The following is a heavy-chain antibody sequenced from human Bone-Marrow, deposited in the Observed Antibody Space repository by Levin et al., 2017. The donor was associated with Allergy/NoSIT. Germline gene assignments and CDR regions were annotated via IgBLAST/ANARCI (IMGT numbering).Heavy chain of an antibody. CDR1: GFSVSDYD. Sequence: PAASVKVSCVASGFSVSDYDMTWVRQAPGKGLEWISYISKTGRSIHYADSVKGRFTISTDNAKTAVFLQMNSLRAEDTAVYYCASRSTLIVGLAFDIWGQGTTVTVSS. CDR2: ISKTGRSI. D-gene: IGHD2-2*01. V-gene: IGHV3-11*01. CDR3: ASRSTLIVGLAFDI. J-gene: IGHJ3*02.